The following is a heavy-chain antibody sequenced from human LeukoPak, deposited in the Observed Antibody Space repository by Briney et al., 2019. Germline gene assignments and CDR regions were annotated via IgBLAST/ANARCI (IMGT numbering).Heavy chain of an antibody. CDR1: GGTFSSYA. CDR3: ATTTSAQGPNYYYYYMDV. J-gene: IGHJ6*03. CDR2: IIPIFGTA. V-gene: IGHV1-69*01. Sequence: SVKVSCKASGGTFSSYAISWVRQAPGQGLEWMGGIIPIFGTANYAQKFQGRVTITADESTSTAYMELSSLRSEDTAVYYFATTTSAQGPNYYYYYMDVWGKGTTVTVSS. D-gene: IGHD1-7*01.